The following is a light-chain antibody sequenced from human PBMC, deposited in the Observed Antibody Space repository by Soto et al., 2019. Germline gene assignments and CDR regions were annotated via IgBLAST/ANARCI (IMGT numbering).Light chain of an antibody. CDR2: GAS. Sequence: VIWMTQSPSLFSASSGDRVTFNCRMSQDISTYLAWYRQKPGKAPELLIYGASTLQIGVPSRFSGSGSGTDFTLTISYLQSEDFATYYCQQYYSLPFTFGQGTKLEIK. CDR1: QDISTY. CDR3: QQYYSLPFT. V-gene: IGKV1D-8*01. J-gene: IGKJ2*01.